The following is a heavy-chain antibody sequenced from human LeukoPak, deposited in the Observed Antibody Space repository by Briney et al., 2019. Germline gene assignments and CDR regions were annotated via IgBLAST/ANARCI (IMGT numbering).Heavy chain of an antibody. CDR2: IGKAGDT. CDR1: GFAFSTSD. CDR3: ARGDYMGFDP. Sequence: GGSLRLSCAASGFAFSTSDMHWGRQAAGQGLEWVSGIGKAGDTYYLDSVRGRFTIFRENDENSVYLQMNNLRAGDTAVYYCARGDYMGFDPWGQGTLVTVSS. J-gene: IGHJ5*02. D-gene: IGHD4-11*01. V-gene: IGHV3-13*01.